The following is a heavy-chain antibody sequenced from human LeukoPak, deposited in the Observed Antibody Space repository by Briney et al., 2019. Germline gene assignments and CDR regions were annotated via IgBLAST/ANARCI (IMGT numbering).Heavy chain of an antibody. CDR1: GFTFSSFA. Sequence: GGSLRLSCAASGFTFSSFALSWVRQAPGKGLEWVSSISGSGGSTSYADSVKGRFTISRDISTNTLYLQMNSLRAEDTAVYYCARRGDGGRSFDYWGQGTLVTVSS. D-gene: IGHD4-23*01. V-gene: IGHV3-23*01. J-gene: IGHJ4*02. CDR3: ARRGDGGRSFDY. CDR2: ISGSGGST.